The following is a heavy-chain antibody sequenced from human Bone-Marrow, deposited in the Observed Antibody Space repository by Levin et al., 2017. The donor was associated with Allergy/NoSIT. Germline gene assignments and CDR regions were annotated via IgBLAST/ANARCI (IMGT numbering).Heavy chain of an antibody. V-gene: IGHV3-23*01. J-gene: IGHJ6*02. CDR3: AILVGATGDYDMDV. D-gene: IGHD1-26*01. CDR2: ISGSGGVT. CDR1: GFIFSSYT. Sequence: GGSLRLSCAASGFIFSSYTMTWVRQSPGKGLEWVSAISGSGGVTYYADSVKGRFTISRDNSKNTLYLQMNSLRAEDTAVYYCAILVGATGDYDMDVWGQGTTVTVSS.